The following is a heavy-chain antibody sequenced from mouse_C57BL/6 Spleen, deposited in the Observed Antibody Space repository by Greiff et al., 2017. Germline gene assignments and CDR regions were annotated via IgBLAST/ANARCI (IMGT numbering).Heavy chain of an antibody. Sequence: VQLQQSGAELVKPGASVKISCKASGYAFSSYWLNWVKQRPGKGLEWIGQIYPGAGDTNYNGKFKGKATRTTDKSSSTAYRQLSSLPSEDSAVYFCARRCRATMVTFYALGYWGQGTSVTVSS. J-gene: IGHJ4*01. D-gene: IGHD2-1*01. CDR2: IYPGAGDT. CDR3: ARRCRATMVTFYALGY. V-gene: IGHV1-80*01. CDR1: GYAFSSYW.